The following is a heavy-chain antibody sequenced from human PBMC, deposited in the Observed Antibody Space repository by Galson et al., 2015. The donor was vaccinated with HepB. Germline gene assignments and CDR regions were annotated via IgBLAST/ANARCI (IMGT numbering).Heavy chain of an antibody. Sequence: SETLSLTCAVYGGSFSGYYWSWIRQPPGKGLEWIGEINHSGSTNYNPSLKSRVTISVDTSRNQFSLKLSSVTAADTAVYYCARRGGGTGYWGQGTLVTVSS. CDR2: INHSGST. CDR3: ARRGGGTGY. CDR1: GGSFSGYY. D-gene: IGHD3-16*01. V-gene: IGHV4-34*01. J-gene: IGHJ4*02.